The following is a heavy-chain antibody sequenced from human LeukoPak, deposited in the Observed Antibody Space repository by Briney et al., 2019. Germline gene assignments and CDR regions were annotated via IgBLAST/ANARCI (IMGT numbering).Heavy chain of an antibody. D-gene: IGHD2-2*01. CDR1: GFTFSSYS. Sequence: PGGSLRLSCAASGFTFSSYSMNWVRQAPGKGLEWVSSISSSSSYIYYADSVKGRFTIPRDNAKNSLYLQMNSLRAEDTAVYYCARAIDYCSSTSCHYFDYWGQGTLVTASS. V-gene: IGHV3-21*01. CDR2: ISSSSSYI. J-gene: IGHJ4*02. CDR3: ARAIDYCSSTSCHYFDY.